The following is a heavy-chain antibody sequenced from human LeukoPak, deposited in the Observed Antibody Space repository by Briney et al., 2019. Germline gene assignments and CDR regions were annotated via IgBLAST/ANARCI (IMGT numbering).Heavy chain of an antibody. D-gene: IGHD4-11*01. CDR1: GVSISSGGYY. CDR3: ARGPVRDYSNY. Sequence: NPSETLSLTCTDSGVSISSGGYYWSWIRQHPGKGLEWIGYIYYSGSTYYNPSLKSRLTISLDTSNNQFSLKLSSVTAADTAVYYCARGPVRDYSNYWGQGTLVTVSS. J-gene: IGHJ4*02. CDR2: IYYSGST. V-gene: IGHV4-31*03.